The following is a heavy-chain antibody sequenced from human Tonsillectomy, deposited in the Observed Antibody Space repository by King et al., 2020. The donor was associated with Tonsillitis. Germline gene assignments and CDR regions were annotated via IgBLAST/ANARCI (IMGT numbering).Heavy chain of an antibody. D-gene: IGHD3-22*01. CDR3: QREKDYFDSNGYSLGAFDI. V-gene: IGHV4-59*02. J-gene: IGHJ3*02. CDR1: GGSVTSYY. Sequence: VQLQELGPGLVKPSETLSLTCTVSGGSVTSYYWSWIRQPPGKGLEWIGYIHSSGRTDYNPSLKSRVTVSVDISKNHFSLKMRSVTAGDTAMYYCQREKDYFDSNGYSLGAFDIWGQGTMVTVSS. CDR2: IHSSGRT.